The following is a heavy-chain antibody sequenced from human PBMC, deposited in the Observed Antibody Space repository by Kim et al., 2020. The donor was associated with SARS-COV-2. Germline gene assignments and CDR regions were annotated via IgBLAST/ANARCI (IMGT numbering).Heavy chain of an antibody. D-gene: IGHD3-22*01. Sequence: GESLKISCKGSGYSFTSYWIGWVRQMPGKGLEWMGIIYPGDSDTRYSPSFQGQVTISADKSISTAYLQWSSLKASDTAMYYCARHRTYYYDSSGYYVDYWGQGTLVTVSS. CDR2: IYPGDSDT. CDR1: GYSFTSYW. CDR3: ARHRTYYYDSSGYYVDY. V-gene: IGHV5-51*01. J-gene: IGHJ4*02.